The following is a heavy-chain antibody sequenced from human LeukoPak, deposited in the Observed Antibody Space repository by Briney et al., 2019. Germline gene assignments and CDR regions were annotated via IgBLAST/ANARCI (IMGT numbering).Heavy chain of an antibody. V-gene: IGHV3-53*01. J-gene: IGHJ1*01. CDR3: ARDTYGDYREYFQH. D-gene: IGHD4-17*01. Sequence: GGSLRLSCAASGFTVSSNYMSWVRQAPGKGLEWVSVIYSGGSTYYADSVKGRFTISRDNSKNTLYLQMNSLRAEDTAVYYCARDTYGDYREYFQHWGQGTLVTVSS. CDR2: IYSGGST. CDR1: GFTVSSNY.